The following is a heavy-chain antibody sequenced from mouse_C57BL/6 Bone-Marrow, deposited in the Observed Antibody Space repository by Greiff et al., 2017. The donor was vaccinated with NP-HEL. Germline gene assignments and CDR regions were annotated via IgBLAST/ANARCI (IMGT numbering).Heavy chain of an antibody. Sequence: VQLVESGPGLVQPSQSLSITCTVSGFSLTSYGVHWVRQSPGKGLEWLGVIWSGGSTDYNAAFISRLSISKDNSKSQVFFKMNSLQADDTAIYYCARPPGSSYDYAMDYWGQGTSVTVSS. J-gene: IGHJ4*01. D-gene: IGHD1-1*01. CDR1: GFSLTSYG. V-gene: IGHV2-2*01. CDR2: IWSGGST. CDR3: ARPPGSSYDYAMDY.